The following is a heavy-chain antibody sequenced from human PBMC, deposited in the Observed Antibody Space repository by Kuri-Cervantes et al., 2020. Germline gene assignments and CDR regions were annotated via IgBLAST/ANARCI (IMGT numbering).Heavy chain of an antibody. Sequence: SVKVFCNAPGYTITYRYLHWVRQAPGQALEWMGWITPFNGNTNYAQKCQDRVTITRDRSMSTAYMELSSLRSEDTAMYYCARCITMIVVVITLLRVARDDYWGQGTLVTVSS. CDR2: ITPFNGNT. J-gene: IGHJ4*02. D-gene: IGHD3-22*01. CDR1: GYTITYRY. V-gene: IGHV1-45*02. CDR3: ARCITMIVVVITLLRVARDDY.